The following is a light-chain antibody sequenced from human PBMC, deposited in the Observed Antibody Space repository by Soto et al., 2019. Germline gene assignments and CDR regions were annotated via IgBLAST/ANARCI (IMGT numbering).Light chain of an antibody. V-gene: IGKV3D-20*02. J-gene: IGKJ4*01. Sequence: EIVMTQSPATLSVSPGERATLSCRASQSVSSSYLAWYQQKPGQAPRLLIYGASSRATGIPDRFSGSGSGTDFTLTISSLEPEDFAVYYCQQRSNWPPVTFGGGTKVDIK. CDR2: GAS. CDR3: QQRSNWPPVT. CDR1: QSVSSSY.